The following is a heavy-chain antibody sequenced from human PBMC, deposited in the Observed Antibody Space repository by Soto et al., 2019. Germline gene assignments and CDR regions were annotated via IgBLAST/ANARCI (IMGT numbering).Heavy chain of an antibody. Sequence: GGSLRLSCAASGFTFSSYGMHWVRQAPGKGLEWVAVISYDGSNKYYADSVKGRFTISRDNSKNTLYLQMNSLRAEDTTVYYCAKDLWGRSYYYGSGSEVRHYGMDGWGPGTTVTLSS. D-gene: IGHD3-10*01. CDR2: ISYDGSNK. CDR3: AKDLWGRSYYYGSGSEVRHYGMDG. CDR1: GFTFSSYG. J-gene: IGHJ6*02. V-gene: IGHV3-30*18.